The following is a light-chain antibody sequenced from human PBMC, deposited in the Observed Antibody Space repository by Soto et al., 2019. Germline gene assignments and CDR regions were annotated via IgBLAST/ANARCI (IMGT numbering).Light chain of an antibody. Sequence: ETVMTQSAVTLSVSLGERATLSCRASQSVSTNLAWYQQKPGQAPRLLIYGASTRATGIPARFSGSGSGTEFTHTISSLQSEDFAVYYCQQYNNWPPWTFGQGTKVEIK. CDR1: QSVSTN. J-gene: IGKJ1*01. CDR2: GAS. V-gene: IGKV3-15*01. CDR3: QQYNNWPPWT.